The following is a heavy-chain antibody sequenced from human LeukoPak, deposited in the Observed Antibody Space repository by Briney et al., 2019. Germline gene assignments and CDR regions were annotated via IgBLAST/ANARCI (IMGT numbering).Heavy chain of an antibody. CDR2: ISSSSSYI. CDR1: GFTFSSYS. V-gene: IGHV3-21*01. CDR3: ARGRPDSYYYYMDV. Sequence: GGFLRLSCAASGFTFSSYSMNWVRQAPGKGLEWVSSISSSSSYIYYADSVKGRFTISRDNAKNSLYLQMNSLRAEDTAVYYCARGRPDSYYYYMDVWGKGTTVTVSS. D-gene: IGHD1-14*01. J-gene: IGHJ6*03.